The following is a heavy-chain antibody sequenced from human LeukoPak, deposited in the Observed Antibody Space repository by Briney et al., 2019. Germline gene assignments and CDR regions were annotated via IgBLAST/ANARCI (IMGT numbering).Heavy chain of an antibody. CDR2: IISSSSYI. Sequence: GGSLRLSCAASGFTFSSYSMNWVRQAPGKGLEWVSSIISSSSYIYYADSVKGRFTISRDNAKNSLYLQMNSLRAEDTAVYYCARRYCSSTRCPLVSTILFMDVWGNGATVTVSS. CDR3: ARRYCSSTRCPLVSTILFMDV. D-gene: IGHD2-2*01. V-gene: IGHV3-21*01. CDR1: GFTFSSYS. J-gene: IGHJ6*03.